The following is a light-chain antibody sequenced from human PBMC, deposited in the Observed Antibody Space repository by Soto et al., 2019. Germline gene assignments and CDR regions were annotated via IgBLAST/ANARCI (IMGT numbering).Light chain of an antibody. J-gene: IGKJ1*01. V-gene: IGKV3-20*01. CDR3: PPYDHALWS. CDR2: GAS. CDR1: QSVISDY. Sequence: SPGTVSLPQGERATLPCRASQSVISDYLAWYQQKPGQAPRLLIYGASSRATGIPDRFSGSGSGTDFTLTISRLEPEDYAVYYCPPYDHALWSCRHGT.